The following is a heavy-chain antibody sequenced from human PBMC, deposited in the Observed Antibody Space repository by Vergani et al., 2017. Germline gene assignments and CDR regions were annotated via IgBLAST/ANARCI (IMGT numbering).Heavy chain of an antibody. CDR1: GFTFSAYW. J-gene: IGHJ5*02. D-gene: IGHD3-10*01. CDR2: IKQDGSEK. Sequence: EVLLVESGGGLVQPGGSLRLSCAASGFTFSAYWMNWVRQAPGKGLEWVANIKQDGSEKYYVDSVKGRFTISRENANNLVDLQMSGVSADDTAVYYCAREYGSGQPQSRRLLYGIGWFDPWGQGTLVTVSS. V-gene: IGHV3-7*01. CDR3: AREYGSGQPQSRRLLYGIGWFDP.